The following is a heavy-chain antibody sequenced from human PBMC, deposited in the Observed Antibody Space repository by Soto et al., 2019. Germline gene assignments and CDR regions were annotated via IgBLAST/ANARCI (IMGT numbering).Heavy chain of an antibody. J-gene: IGHJ6*02. V-gene: IGHV1-3*01. Sequence: ASVKVSCKASGYTFTSYAMHWVRQAPGQRLEWMGWINAGNGNTKYSQKFQGRVTITRDTSASTAYMELSSLRSEDTAVYYCASSIAAAGTRRYYYYGMDVWGQGTTVTVSS. CDR2: INAGNGNT. CDR1: GYTFTSYA. D-gene: IGHD6-13*01. CDR3: ASSIAAAGTRRYYYYGMDV.